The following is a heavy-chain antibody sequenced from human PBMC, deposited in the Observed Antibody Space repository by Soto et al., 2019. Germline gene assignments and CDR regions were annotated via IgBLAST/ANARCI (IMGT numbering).Heavy chain of an antibody. D-gene: IGHD6-13*01. CDR2: IYASGNT. CDR1: GASISNYY. CDR3: ARESRSAAGTVEY. V-gene: IGHV4-4*07. J-gene: IGHJ4*02. Sequence: QVQLQESGPGLVKPSETLSLTCTVSGASISNYYWSWIRQPAGKGLEWIGRIYASGNTNYNPSLKSRVTMSVDTSKNQFAPNLNSVTAADTAVYYWARESRSAAGTVEYWGQGTLVTVSS.